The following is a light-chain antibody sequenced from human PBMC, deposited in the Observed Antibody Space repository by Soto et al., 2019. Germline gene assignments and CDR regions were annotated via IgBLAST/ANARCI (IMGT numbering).Light chain of an antibody. J-gene: IGLJ1*01. CDR3: SSYTSSSTYV. CDR1: SSDVGDYNY. Sequence: QSVLTQPDSVSGSPGQSITISCTGTSSDVGDYNYVSWYQQHPGKAPKLMIYDVNNRPSGVSNRFSGSKSGNTASLTISGLQAEYEADYYCSSYTSSSTYVFGTGTKLTVL. CDR2: DVN. V-gene: IGLV2-14*01.